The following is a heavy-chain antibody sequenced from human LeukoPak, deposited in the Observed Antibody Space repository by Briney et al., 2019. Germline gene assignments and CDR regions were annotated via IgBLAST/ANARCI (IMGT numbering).Heavy chain of an antibody. CDR1: GFTFSSYD. D-gene: IGHD3-3*01. J-gene: IGHJ6*02. CDR2: IGTAGDT. Sequence: GGSLTLSCAASGFTFSSYDMHWVRQATGKGLEWVSAIGTAGDTYYPGSVKGRFTISRENAKNSLYLQMNSLRAGDTAVYYCARGDYDDNGGGFGYYGMDVWGQGTTVTVSS. V-gene: IGHV3-13*01. CDR3: ARGDYDDNGGGFGYYGMDV.